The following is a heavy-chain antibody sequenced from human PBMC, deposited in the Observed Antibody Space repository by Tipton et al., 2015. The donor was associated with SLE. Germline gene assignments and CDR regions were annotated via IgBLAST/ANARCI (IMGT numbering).Heavy chain of an antibody. CDR1: GFRFSSYA. Sequence: SLRLSCAASGFRFSSYAMNWVRQAPGKGLEWVSVIQSGGKTYYADSVKGRFTISRDNSKNTLYLQMNSLRTEDTAVYYCAKQISPHYGMDVWGQGTTVTVSS. CDR3: AKQISPHYGMDV. CDR2: IQSGGKT. J-gene: IGHJ6*02. V-gene: IGHV3-NL1*01.